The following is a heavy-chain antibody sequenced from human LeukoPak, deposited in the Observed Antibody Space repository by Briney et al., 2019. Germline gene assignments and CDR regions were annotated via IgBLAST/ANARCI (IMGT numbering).Heavy chain of an antibody. CDR1: GFIFGKYA. Sequence: PGGSLRLSCVGSGFIFGKYAMTWVRQAPGKGLEWVSTISGGGDSTWNADSVKGRFTVSRDDFKNTLYLQMSSLRVEDTAVYYCAKRGSSETRWYPFDYWGQGTLVTVSS. CDR3: AKRGSSETRWYPFDY. D-gene: IGHD2-15*01. J-gene: IGHJ4*02. CDR2: ISGGGDST. V-gene: IGHV3-23*01.